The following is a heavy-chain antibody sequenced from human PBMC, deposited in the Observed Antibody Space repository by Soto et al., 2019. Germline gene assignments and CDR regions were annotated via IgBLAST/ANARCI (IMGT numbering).Heavy chain of an antibody. CDR2: ISGSGGST. CDR1: GFAFSAYC. D-gene: IGHD2-2*01. CDR3: AKSSGYCISTSCYYGMDV. J-gene: IGHJ6*02. V-gene: IGHV3-23*01. Sequence: GGCLRLSCAASGFAFSAYCMRWARQAPGKGLEWVSSISGSGGSTYYADSVKGRFTISRDNSKNTLYLQMNSLRAEDTAVYYCAKSSGYCISTSCYYGMDVWGQGTTVTVSS.